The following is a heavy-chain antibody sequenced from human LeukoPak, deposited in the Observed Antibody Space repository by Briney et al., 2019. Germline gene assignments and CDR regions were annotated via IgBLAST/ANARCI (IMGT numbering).Heavy chain of an antibody. CDR1: GFTFSSYG. Sequence: PGGSLRLSCAASGFTFSSYGMHWVRQAPGKGLEWVAVIWYDGSNKYYADSVKGRFTISRDNSKNTLYLQMNSLRAEDTAVYYCAKGDYRTYNLAFDYWGQGTLVTVSS. D-gene: IGHD1-1*01. CDR3: AKGDYRTYNLAFDY. V-gene: IGHV3-30*02. CDR2: IWYDGSNK. J-gene: IGHJ4*02.